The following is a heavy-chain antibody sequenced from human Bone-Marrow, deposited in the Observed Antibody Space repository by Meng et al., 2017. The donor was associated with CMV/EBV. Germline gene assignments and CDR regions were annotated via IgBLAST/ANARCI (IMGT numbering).Heavy chain of an antibody. CDR2: ITGSGGGT. D-gene: IGHD2-8*01. J-gene: IGHJ4*02. CDR3: AKDFPRLYGRGFFDY. Sequence: GESLKISCAASGFTFSSYAMNWVRQAPGKGLQWVSGITGSGGGTYYADSVKGRFTISRDNSKKTLYLHMNSLRVEDTAVYYCAKDFPRLYGRGFFDYWGQGTPVTVSS. CDR1: GFTFSSYA. V-gene: IGHV3-23*01.